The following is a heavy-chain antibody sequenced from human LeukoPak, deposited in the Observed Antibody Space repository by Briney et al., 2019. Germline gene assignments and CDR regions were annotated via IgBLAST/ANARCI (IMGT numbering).Heavy chain of an antibody. CDR1: GFTFSSYA. J-gene: IGHJ4*02. D-gene: IGHD3-10*01. CDR2: ISYDGSNN. CDR3: ARGPLVYHGSGSYLNY. Sequence: GGSLRLSCAASGFTFSSYAMHWVRQAPGKGLEWVAVISYDGSNNYHADSVKGRFTISRDNSKNTLYLQMNSLRDEDTALYYCARGPLVYHGSGSYLNYWGQGTLVTGSS. V-gene: IGHV3-30-3*01.